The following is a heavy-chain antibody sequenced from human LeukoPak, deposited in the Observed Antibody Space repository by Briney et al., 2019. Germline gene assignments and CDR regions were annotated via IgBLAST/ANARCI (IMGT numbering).Heavy chain of an antibody. CDR1: GYTFTSYG. CDR2: ISAYNGNT. Sequence: ASVKVSCKASGYTFTSYGISWVRQAPGQGLEWMGWISAYNGNTNYAQKLQGRVTMTTDTSTSTAYMELRSLRSDDTAVYYCAGSHPLGSNKDYYTPFDYWGPGSLVTVSS. D-gene: IGHD3-3*01. CDR3: AGSHPLGSNKDYYTPFDY. V-gene: IGHV1-18*01. J-gene: IGHJ4*02.